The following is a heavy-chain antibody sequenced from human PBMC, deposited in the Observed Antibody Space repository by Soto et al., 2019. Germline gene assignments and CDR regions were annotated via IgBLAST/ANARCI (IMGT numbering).Heavy chain of an antibody. CDR2: ISSSSSYI. Sequence: GRSLRLSCAASGFTFSSYSMNWVRQAPGKGLEWVSSISSSSSYIYYADSVKGRFTISRDNAKNSLYLQMNSLRAEDTAVYYCARDLGRGYSYGYVYYWGQGTLVTAPQ. CDR3: ARDLGRGYSYGYVYY. D-gene: IGHD5-18*01. J-gene: IGHJ4*02. CDR1: GFTFSSYS. V-gene: IGHV3-21*01.